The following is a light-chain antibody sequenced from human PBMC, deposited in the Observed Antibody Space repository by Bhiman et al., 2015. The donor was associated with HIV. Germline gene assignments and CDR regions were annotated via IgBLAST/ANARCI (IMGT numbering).Light chain of an antibody. CDR2: STN. J-gene: IGLJ2*01. CDR1: SGSVSTDYY. V-gene: IGLV8-61*01. CDR3: SSYAGSKPRRV. Sequence: QTVVTQEPSFSVSPGGTVTLTCGLSSGSVSTDYYPSWYRQTPGQAPRTLIYSTNTRSSGVPDRFSGSKSGNTASLTVSGLQAEDEADYYCSSYAGSKPRRVFGGGTKLTVL.